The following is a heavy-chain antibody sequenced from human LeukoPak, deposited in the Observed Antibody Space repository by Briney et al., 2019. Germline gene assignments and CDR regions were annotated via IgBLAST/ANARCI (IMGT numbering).Heavy chain of an antibody. Sequence: PSETLSLTCTVSGGSISSYYWSWIRQPPGKGLEWIGYIYYSGSTNYNPSLKSRVTISVDTSKNQFSLKLSSVTAADTAVYYCARGYDGSPADAFDIWGQGTMVTVSS. D-gene: IGHD4-23*01. CDR2: IYYSGST. J-gene: IGHJ3*02. CDR1: GGSISSYY. CDR3: ARGYDGSPADAFDI. V-gene: IGHV4-59*01.